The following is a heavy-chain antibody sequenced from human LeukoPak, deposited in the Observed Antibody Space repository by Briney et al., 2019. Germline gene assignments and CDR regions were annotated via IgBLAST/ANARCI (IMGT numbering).Heavy chain of an antibody. D-gene: IGHD4-11*01. CDR1: GFTFTTYA. Sequence: GGSLRLSCAASGFTFTTYAMSWVRQAPGKELEWVSGLSDSGGSTYYADSVKGRFTISRDNSKNTLYLQMNSLRVEDTAVYYCAKASRATLTTVINWFDPWGQGTPVTVSS. J-gene: IGHJ5*02. CDR3: AKASRATLTTVINWFDP. V-gene: IGHV3-23*01. CDR2: LSDSGGST.